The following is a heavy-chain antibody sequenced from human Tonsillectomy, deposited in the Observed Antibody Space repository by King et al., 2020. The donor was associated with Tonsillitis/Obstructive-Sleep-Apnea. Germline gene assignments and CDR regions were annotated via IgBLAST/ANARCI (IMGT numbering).Heavy chain of an antibody. CDR1: GGSISSYY. J-gene: IGHJ6*03. D-gene: IGHD3-3*01. CDR2: IYYRGST. V-gene: IGHV4-59*01. Sequence: VQLQESGPGLVKPSETLSLTCTVSGGSISSYYWSWILQPPGKGLEWIGDIYYRGSTNYNPSLKSRVTISVDTSKNQFSLKLSSVTAADTAVYYCARVAIFGVAISPHWYYYYMDVWGKGTTVTVSS. CDR3: ARVAIFGVAISPHWYYYYMDV.